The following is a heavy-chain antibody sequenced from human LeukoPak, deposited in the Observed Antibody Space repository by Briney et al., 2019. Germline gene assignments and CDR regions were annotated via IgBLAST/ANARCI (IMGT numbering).Heavy chain of an antibody. V-gene: IGHV3-7*01. CDR1: GFNFNNAW. CDR2: IKQDGSEK. Sequence: GGSPRLSCVASGFNFNNAWMSWVRQAPGKGLEWVANIKQDGSEKYYVDSVKGRFTISRDNAKNSLYLQMNSLRAEDTAVYYCALLLWFGELFNDYWGQGTLVTVSS. J-gene: IGHJ4*02. D-gene: IGHD3-10*01. CDR3: ALLLWFGELFNDY.